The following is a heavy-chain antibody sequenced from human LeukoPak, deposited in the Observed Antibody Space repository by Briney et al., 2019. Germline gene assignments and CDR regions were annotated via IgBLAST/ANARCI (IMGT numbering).Heavy chain of an antibody. Sequence: GGSLRLSCEASGLTFSSYSMIWVRQAPGKGLEWVSTISSSSGYTYYAESAKGRFTISRDNAKNSLYLQMNSLRAEDTAVYYCGRDFNYWGQGTLVTVAS. V-gene: IGHV3-21*01. CDR2: ISSSSGYT. CDR3: GRDFNY. J-gene: IGHJ4*02. CDR1: GLTFSSYS.